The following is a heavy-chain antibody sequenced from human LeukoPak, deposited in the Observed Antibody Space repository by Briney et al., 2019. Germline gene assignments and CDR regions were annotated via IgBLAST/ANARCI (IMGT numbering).Heavy chain of an antibody. V-gene: IGHV3-21*01. CDR2: ISSSGTYL. Sequence: GGSLRLSCAASGFTFSNYAMHWVRQAPGKGLEWVSSISSSGTYLYYADSVKGRFTISRDNAKDSLYLQMNSLRVDDTAVYFCARGLFGVINPTDYWGQGTLVTGSS. CDR3: ARGLFGVINPTDY. D-gene: IGHD3-3*01. CDR1: GFTFSNYA. J-gene: IGHJ4*01.